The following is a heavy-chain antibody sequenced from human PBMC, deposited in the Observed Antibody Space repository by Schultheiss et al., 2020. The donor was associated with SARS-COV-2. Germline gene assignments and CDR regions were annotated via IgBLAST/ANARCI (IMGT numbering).Heavy chain of an antibody. CDR2: ISGSGGST. J-gene: IGHJ4*02. Sequence: GGSLRLSCAASGFTFSNAWMSWVRQAPGKGLEWVSAISGSGGSTYYADSVKGRFTISRDNSKNTLYLQMNSLRAEDTAVYYCARDRGFGIDYWGQGTLVTVSS. CDR3: ARDRGFGIDY. D-gene: IGHD3-16*01. V-gene: IGHV3-23*01. CDR1: GFTFSNAW.